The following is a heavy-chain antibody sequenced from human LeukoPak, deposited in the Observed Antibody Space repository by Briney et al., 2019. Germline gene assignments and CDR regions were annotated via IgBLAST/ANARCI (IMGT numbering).Heavy chain of an antibody. J-gene: IGHJ4*02. Sequence: GRSLRLSCAASGFTFSSYGMHWVRQAPGKGLEWVAVISYDGSNKYYADSVKGRFTISRDNSKNTLYLQMNSLSAEDTAVYYCAKDRELLWFGELLLGRDDYFDYWGQGTLVTVSS. CDR3: AKDRELLWFGELLLGRDDYFDY. D-gene: IGHD3-10*01. V-gene: IGHV3-30*18. CDR2: ISYDGSNK. CDR1: GFTFSSYG.